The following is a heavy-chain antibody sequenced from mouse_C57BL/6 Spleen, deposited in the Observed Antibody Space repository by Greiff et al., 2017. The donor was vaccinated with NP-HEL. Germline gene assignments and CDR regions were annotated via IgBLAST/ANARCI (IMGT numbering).Heavy chain of an antibody. V-gene: IGHV1-39*01. CDR1: GYSFTDYN. D-gene: IGHD1-1*01. CDR2: INPNYGTT. CDR3: AREAPSGSNCYYYAMDY. J-gene: IGHJ4*01. Sequence: EVQLQQSGPELVKPGASVKISCKASGYSFTDYNMNWVKQSNGKSLEWIGVINPNYGTTSYNQKFKGKATLTVAQSSSTAYMQLTSLTSEDSAVYDWAREAPSGSNCYYYAMDYWGQGTAVTVSS.